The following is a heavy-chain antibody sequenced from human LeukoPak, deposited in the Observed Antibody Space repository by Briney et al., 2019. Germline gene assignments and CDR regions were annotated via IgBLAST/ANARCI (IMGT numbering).Heavy chain of an antibody. V-gene: IGHV3-30-3*01. Sequence: GRSLRLSCAPSGVTFSSYAMLWVREAPGKGLEWVAVISYDGSNKYYADSVKGRFTISRDNSKNTLYLQKNSVRAEDTAVYYCARVPRPKEGMDVWGQGTTVTVSS. CDR2: ISYDGSNK. CDR3: ARVPRPKEGMDV. CDR1: GVTFSSYA. J-gene: IGHJ6*02.